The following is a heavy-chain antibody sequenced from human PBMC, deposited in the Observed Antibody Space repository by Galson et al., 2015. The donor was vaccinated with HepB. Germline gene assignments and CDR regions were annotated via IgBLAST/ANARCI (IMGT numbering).Heavy chain of an antibody. CDR2: IIPIFGTA. CDR1: GGTFSSYA. J-gene: IGHJ6*02. D-gene: IGHD3-22*01. Sequence: SVKASCKASGGTFSSYAISWVRQAPGQGLEWMGGIIPIFGTANYAQKFQGRVTITADESTSTAYMELSSLRSEDTAVYYCASYDSSGYYYSGMDVWGQGTTVTVSS. CDR3: ASYDSSGYYYSGMDV. V-gene: IGHV1-69*13.